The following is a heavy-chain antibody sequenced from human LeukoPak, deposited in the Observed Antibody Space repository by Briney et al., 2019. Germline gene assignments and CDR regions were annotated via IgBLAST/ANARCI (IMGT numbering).Heavy chain of an antibody. V-gene: IGHV3-23*01. CDR2: ISSSGGST. D-gene: IGHD6-13*01. J-gene: IGHJ4*02. Sequence: GSLRLSCAASGFTFSTYAMSWVRQAPGKVLEWVSAISSSGGSTYYADSVKGRFTISRDNSKNTLYLQMNSLRAEDTAVYYCAKYCGYSSSWYKLGFDYWGQGTLVTVSS. CDR3: AKYCGYSSSWYKLGFDY. CDR1: GFTFSTYA.